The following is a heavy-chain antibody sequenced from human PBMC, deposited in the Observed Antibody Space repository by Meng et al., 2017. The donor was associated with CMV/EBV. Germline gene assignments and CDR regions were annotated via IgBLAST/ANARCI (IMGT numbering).Heavy chain of an antibody. Sequence: GESLKISCAASGFTFSSYWMSWVRQAPGKGLEWVSSISSSNSYIYYADSVKGRFTISRDNAKNSLYLQMNSLRAEDTAVYYRARDQLPVVPAASGYYYYGMDVWGQGTTVTVSS. D-gene: IGHD2-2*01. CDR3: ARDQLPVVPAASGYYYYGMDV. J-gene: IGHJ6*02. CDR2: ISSSNSYI. CDR1: GFTFSSYW. V-gene: IGHV3-21*01.